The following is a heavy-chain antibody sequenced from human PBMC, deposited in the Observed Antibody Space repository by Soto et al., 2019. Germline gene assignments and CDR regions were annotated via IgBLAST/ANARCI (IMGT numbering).Heavy chain of an antibody. J-gene: IGHJ6*02. V-gene: IGHV1-2*04. CDR3: ARGDSTDCSNGVCSFFYNQDMDV. CDR1: GYSFTDYH. D-gene: IGHD2-8*01. Sequence: ASVKVSCKASGYSFTDYHIHWVRQAPGQGLEWLGRINPKSGGTSTAQKFQGWVTMTTDTSISTASMELTRLTSDDTAIYYCARGDSTDCSNGVCSFFYNQDMDVWRQGTTVTVSS. CDR2: INPKSGGT.